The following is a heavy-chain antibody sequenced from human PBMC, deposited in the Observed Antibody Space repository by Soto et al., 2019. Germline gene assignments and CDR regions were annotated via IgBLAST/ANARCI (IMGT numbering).Heavy chain of an antibody. CDR3: ARDPDY. J-gene: IGHJ4*02. V-gene: IGHV1-18*01. Sequence: SVKVSCKASGYTFPNYGISWVRQAPGQGLEWMGWISPYNSKTNCAQKLQGRVTVTTDTSTTTAYMELRSLTSDDTAVYYCARDPDYWGQGTLVTVSS. CDR1: GYTFPNYG. CDR2: ISPYNSKT.